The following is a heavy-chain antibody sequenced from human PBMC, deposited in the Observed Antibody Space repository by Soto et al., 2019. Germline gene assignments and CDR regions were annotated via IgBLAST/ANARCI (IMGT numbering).Heavy chain of an antibody. CDR1: SGSISSGNW. V-gene: IGHV4-4*02. D-gene: IGHD6-25*01. J-gene: IGHJ4*02. CDR2: IYYTGAT. Sequence: QVQLQESGPGLVESSGTLSLTCEVSSGSISSGNWWSWVRQPPGKGLEWIGEIYYTGATNYNPSPKSRVTMTIDKSKDQLSPNLRSGTAADTAVYYWAMVFSSASGWMYFFDFWGQGILVSVSS. CDR3: AMVFSSASGWMYFFDF.